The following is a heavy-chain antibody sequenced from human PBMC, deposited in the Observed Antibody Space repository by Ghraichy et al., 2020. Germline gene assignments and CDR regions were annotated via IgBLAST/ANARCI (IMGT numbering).Heavy chain of an antibody. D-gene: IGHD3-3*01. J-gene: IGHJ4*02. V-gene: IGHV4-31*03. CDR1: GGSISSGGYY. CDR2: IYYSGST. CDR3: ASLSPYDFWSGYYFDY. Sequence: SLNISCTVSGGSISSGGYYWSWIRQHPGKGVEWIGYIYYSGSTYYNPSLKRRVTISVDTSKNQFSLKLSSVTAADTAVYYCASLSPYDFWSGYYFDYWGQGTLVTVSS.